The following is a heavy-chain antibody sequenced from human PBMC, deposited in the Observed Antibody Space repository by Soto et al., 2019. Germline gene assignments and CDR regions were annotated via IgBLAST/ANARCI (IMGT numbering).Heavy chain of an antibody. Sequence: GGSLRLSCTASGFTFSNYGMHWVRQAPGKGLEWVAAISFDGNNKYYADSVEGRFTISRDNSKDTLYLQMNSLGTDDTAVYYCAKDRYTVTTCDYWGQGTLVTISS. CDR1: GFTFSNYG. V-gene: IGHV3-30*18. CDR2: ISFDGNNK. J-gene: IGHJ4*02. CDR3: AKDRYTVTTCDY. D-gene: IGHD4-4*01.